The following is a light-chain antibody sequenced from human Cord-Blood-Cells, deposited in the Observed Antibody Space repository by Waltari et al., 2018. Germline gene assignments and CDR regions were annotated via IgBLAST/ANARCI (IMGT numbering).Light chain of an antibody. CDR3: QQRSNWPPLT. CDR2: DAY. Sequence: IVLTQSPATLSLSPGDRATLSRRPSQSVSSYLAWYKQKPGQAPCLLIYDAYNRATGIPARFSGSGSGTDFTLTISSLEPEDFAVYYCQQRSNWPPLTFGGGTKVEIK. J-gene: IGKJ4*01. V-gene: IGKV3-11*01. CDR1: QSVSSY.